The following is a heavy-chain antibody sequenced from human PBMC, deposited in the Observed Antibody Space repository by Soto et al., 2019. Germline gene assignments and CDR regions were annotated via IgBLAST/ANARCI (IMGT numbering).Heavy chain of an antibody. J-gene: IGHJ5*02. Sequence: QGQLVQSGAEEKKPGASVKVSCKASGYTFTSYAMRWVRQAPGQRLEWMGWINGGNGNTKYSQKFQGRVTITRDTSASTAYMELSSLTSEDTAVYYCARADGPGFVGPWGQGTLVTVSS. V-gene: IGHV1-3*05. CDR2: INGGNGNT. D-gene: IGHD2-2*01. CDR1: GYTFTSYA. CDR3: ARADGPGFVGP.